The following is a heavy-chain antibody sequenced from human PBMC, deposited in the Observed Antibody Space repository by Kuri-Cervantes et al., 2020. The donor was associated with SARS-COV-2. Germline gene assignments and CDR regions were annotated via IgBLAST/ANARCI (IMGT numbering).Heavy chain of an antibody. J-gene: IGHJ6*02. CDR1: GFTFSSYS. CDR3: ARGGYCSGGSCYSVYYYYGMDV. D-gene: IGHD2-15*01. V-gene: IGHV3-21*01. CDR2: ISSSSSYI. Sequence: GESLKISCAASGFTFSSYSMNWVRQAPGKGLEWVSPISSSSSYIYYADSVKGRFTISRDNAKNSLYLQMNSLRAEDTAVYYCARGGYCSGGSCYSVYYYYGMDVWGQGTTVTVSS.